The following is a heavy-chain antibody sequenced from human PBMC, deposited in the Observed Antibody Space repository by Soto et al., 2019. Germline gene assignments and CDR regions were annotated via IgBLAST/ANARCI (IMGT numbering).Heavy chain of an antibody. J-gene: IGHJ4*02. CDR3: AQRVDFSSAYNY. CDR2: IYWKDDK. CDR1: GFSLSGGGVG. D-gene: IGHD3-3*01. V-gene: IGHV2-5*01. Sequence: QITLKESGPTLVKPTQTLTLTCTFSGFSLSGGGVGVAWIRQPPGRALEWLALIYWKDDKRYRPSLKSSLTINKDTSKNQVVLTMTNVDPGDTATYYCAQRVDFSSAYNYWGQGTLVIVSS.